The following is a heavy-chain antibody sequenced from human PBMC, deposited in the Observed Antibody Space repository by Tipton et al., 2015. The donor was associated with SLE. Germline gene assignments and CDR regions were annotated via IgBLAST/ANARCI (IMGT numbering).Heavy chain of an antibody. CDR3: ARDDEYQPFDY. D-gene: IGHD2-2*01. CDR2: ISSSGSTI. CDR1: GGSISSYY. V-gene: IGHV3-11*04. J-gene: IGHJ4*02. Sequence: LSLTCTVSGGSISSYYWSWIRQPPGKGLEWVSYISSSGSTIYYADSVKGRFTISRDNAKNSLYLQMNNLRAEDTAVYYCARDDEYQPFDYWGQGTLVTVSS.